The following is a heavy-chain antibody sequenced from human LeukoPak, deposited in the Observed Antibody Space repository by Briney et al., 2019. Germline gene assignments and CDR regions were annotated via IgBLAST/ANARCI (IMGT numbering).Heavy chain of an antibody. Sequence: GGSLRLSCTPSGFTFSSHAMSWVRQAPGKGLEWVSGISGNGAGTYYGDSVKGRFTISRDNSKNTLYLQMNSLRAEDTAVYYCAKPPRTAAAPFDYWGQGTLVTVSS. CDR2: ISGNGAGT. V-gene: IGHV3-23*02. CDR3: AKPPRTAAAPFDY. CDR1: GFTFSSHA. D-gene: IGHD6-13*01. J-gene: IGHJ4*02.